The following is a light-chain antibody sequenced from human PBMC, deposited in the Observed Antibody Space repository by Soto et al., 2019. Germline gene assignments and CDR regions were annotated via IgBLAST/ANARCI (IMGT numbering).Light chain of an antibody. CDR2: DAS. V-gene: IGKV1-5*01. CDR1: QSISSW. J-gene: IGKJ1*01. CDR3: HQYNSYCT. Sequence: DIQMTQSPSTLSASVGDRVTITCRASQSISSWLAWYQQKPGKAPKLLIYDASSLESGVPSRFSGSGSGTEFTLTISSLQPDDFATYYCHQYNSYCTSGQGTKV.